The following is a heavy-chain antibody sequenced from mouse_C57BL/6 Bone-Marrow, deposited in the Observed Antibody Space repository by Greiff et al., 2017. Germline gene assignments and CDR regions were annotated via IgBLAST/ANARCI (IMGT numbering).Heavy chain of an antibody. CDR3: ARKGRFAY. Sequence: EVKLVESGGDLVKPGGSLKLSCAASGFTFSSSGMSWVRQTPDKRLEWVATISSGGSYTYYPDSVKGRFTISRDNATNTLYLQMSSLKSEDTAIYYCARKGRFAYWGQGTLVTVSA. V-gene: IGHV5-6*01. D-gene: IGHD3-3*01. J-gene: IGHJ3*01. CDR2: ISSGGSYT. CDR1: GFTFSSSG.